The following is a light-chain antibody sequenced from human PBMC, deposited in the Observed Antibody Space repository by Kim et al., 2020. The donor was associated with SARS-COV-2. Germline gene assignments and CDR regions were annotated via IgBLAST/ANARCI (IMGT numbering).Light chain of an antibody. Sequence: GQRVTISCSGSSANVGTNTLSWYQQLPGTAPRLLIYTTNQRPSGVPDRFSGSKSGTSASLAISGLQPEDEGDYYCGAWDDTLKGYVFGTGTKVTVL. CDR1: SANVGTNT. CDR3: GAWDDTLKGYV. J-gene: IGLJ1*01. V-gene: IGLV1-44*01. CDR2: TTN.